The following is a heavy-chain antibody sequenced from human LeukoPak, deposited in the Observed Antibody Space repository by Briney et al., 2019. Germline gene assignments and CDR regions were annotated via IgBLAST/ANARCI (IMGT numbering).Heavy chain of an antibody. D-gene: IGHD6-13*01. J-gene: IGHJ3*02. Sequence: PGGSLRLSCAASGFTFSSYEMNWVRQAPGKGLEWVSYISSSGSTIYYADSVKGRFTISRDNAKNSLYLQMNSLRAEDTALYYCAKDHGAAAANDAFDIWGQGTMVTVSS. CDR1: GFTFSSYE. CDR3: AKDHGAAAANDAFDI. CDR2: ISSSGSTI. V-gene: IGHV3-48*03.